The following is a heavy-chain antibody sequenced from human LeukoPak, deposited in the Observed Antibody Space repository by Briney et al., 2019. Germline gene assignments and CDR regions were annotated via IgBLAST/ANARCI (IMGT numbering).Heavy chain of an antibody. CDR1: GYTFTGYY. J-gene: IGHJ6*03. D-gene: IGHD5-18*01. CDR3: ARPTRGYSYGYYYYYMDV. V-gene: IGHV7-4-1*02. CDR2: INTNTGNP. Sequence: ASVKVSCKASGYTFTGYYMHWVRQAPGQGLEWMGWINTNTGNPTYAQGFTGRFVFSLDTSVSTAYLQISSLKAEDTAVYYCARPTRGYSYGYYYYYMDVWGKGTTVTVSS.